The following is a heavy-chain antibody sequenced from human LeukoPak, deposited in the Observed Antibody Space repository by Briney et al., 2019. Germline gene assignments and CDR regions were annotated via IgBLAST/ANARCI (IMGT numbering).Heavy chain of an antibody. J-gene: IGHJ4*02. V-gene: IGHV4-34*01. Sequence: SETLSLTCAVYGGSFSGYYWSWIRQPPGKGLEWIGEINHSGSTNYNPSLKSRVTISVDTSKNQFSLKLSSVTAADTAVYYCARGKGYSSGWPRTCFDYWGQGTLVTVSS. D-gene: IGHD6-19*01. CDR3: ARGKGYSSGWPRTCFDY. CDR2: INHSGST. CDR1: GGSFSGYY.